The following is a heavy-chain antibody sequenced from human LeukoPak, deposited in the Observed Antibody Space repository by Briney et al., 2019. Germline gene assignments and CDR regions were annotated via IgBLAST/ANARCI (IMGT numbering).Heavy chain of an antibody. CDR3: ARDPDYYGSGSYYNVFDY. CDR1: GGSISSSSYY. D-gene: IGHD3-10*01. CDR2: IYYSGST. Sequence: SETLSLTCTVSGGSISSSSYYWGWIRQPPGKGLEWIGSIYYSGSTYYNPSLKSRVTISVDTSKNQFSLKLSSVTAADTAVYYCARDPDYYGSGSYYNVFDYWGQGTLVTVSS. V-gene: IGHV4-39*07. J-gene: IGHJ4*02.